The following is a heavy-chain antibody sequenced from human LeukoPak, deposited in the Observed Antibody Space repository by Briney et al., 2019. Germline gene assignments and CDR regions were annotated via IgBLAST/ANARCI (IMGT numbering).Heavy chain of an antibody. V-gene: IGHV3-11*01. Sequence: GGSLRLSCAASGFTFSDYYMSWIRQAPGKGLEWVSYISSSGSTIYYADSVKGRFTIFRDNAKNSLYLQMNSLRAEDTAVYHCARDPSWRELPDGAFDIWGQGTMVTVSS. J-gene: IGHJ3*02. D-gene: IGHD1-26*01. CDR1: GFTFSDYY. CDR3: ARDPSWRELPDGAFDI. CDR2: ISSSGSTI.